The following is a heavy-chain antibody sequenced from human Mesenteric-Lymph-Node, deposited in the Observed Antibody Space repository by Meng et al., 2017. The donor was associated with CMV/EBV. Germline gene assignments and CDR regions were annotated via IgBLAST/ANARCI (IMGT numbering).Heavy chain of an antibody. Sequence: GESLKISCAVSGFSVSNNYMSWVRQAPGQGLEWVSLIYDVGDTFYADSVKGRFTISKDNSKNTLYLQMNSLRVEDTAVYYCVRNAPSSMVAAGILDFWGRGTLVTVSS. CDR2: IYDVGDT. CDR3: VRNAPSSMVAAGILDF. CDR1: GFSVSNNY. D-gene: IGHD6-13*01. V-gene: IGHV3-53*01. J-gene: IGHJ4*02.